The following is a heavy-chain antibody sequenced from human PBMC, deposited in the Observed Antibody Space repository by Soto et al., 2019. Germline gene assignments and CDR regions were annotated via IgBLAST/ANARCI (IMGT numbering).Heavy chain of an antibody. CDR3: SSLSSMDV. V-gene: IGHV1-8*01. CDR2: INPYSGNT. Sequence: GASVKVSCKASGYTFTSHDIHWLRQASGQGPEWMGSINPYSGNTAFAPKFQDRIAMTRDTSITTAYMELNSLSSGDTAVYFCSSLSSMDVWGQGTTVTVS. D-gene: IGHD6-6*01. J-gene: IGHJ6*02. CDR1: GYTFTSHD.